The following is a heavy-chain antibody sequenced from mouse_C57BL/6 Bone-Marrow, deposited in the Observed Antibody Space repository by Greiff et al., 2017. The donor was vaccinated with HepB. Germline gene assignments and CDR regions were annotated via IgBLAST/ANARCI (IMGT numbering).Heavy chain of an antibody. CDR3: ARDGEGYAMDY. V-gene: IGHV1-64*01. CDR2: IHPNSGST. CDR1: GYTFTSYW. J-gene: IGHJ4*01. Sequence: QVQLQQPGAELVKPGASVKLSCKASGYTFTSYWMHWVKQRPGQGLEWIGMIHPNSGSTNYNEKFKSKAKLTVDKSSSTDYMQLSSLTAEDSAVYYCARDGEGYAMDYWGQGTSVTVSS.